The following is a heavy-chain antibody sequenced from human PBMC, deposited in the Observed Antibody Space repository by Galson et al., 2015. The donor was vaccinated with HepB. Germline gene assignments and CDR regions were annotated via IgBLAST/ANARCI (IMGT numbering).Heavy chain of an antibody. V-gene: IGHV3-33*01. CDR1: GFTFSSYG. Sequence: LRLSCAASGFTFSSYGMHWVRQAPGKGLEWVAVIWYDGSNKYYADSVKGRFTISRDNSKNTLYLQMNSLRAEDTAVYYCARYYCSSTSCYLDPWGQGTLVTVSS. D-gene: IGHD2-2*01. CDR2: IWYDGSNK. CDR3: ARYYCSSTSCYLDP. J-gene: IGHJ5*02.